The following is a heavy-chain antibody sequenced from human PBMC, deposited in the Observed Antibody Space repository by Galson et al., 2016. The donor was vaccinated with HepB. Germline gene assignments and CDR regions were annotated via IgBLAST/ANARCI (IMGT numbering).Heavy chain of an antibody. CDR1: GFSFDDYA. J-gene: IGHJ6*02. V-gene: IGHV3-9*01. CDR2: ISWNSGHI. Sequence: SLRLSCAASGFSFDDYAMHWVRQAPGKGLGWVSSISWNSGHIDYADSVKGRFTISRDNAQNSLFLQMNSLRAEDTALYFCAKDIGLGAYGSVTYIDYYYAMGVRGHGTTVTVSS. CDR3: AKDIGLGAYGSVTYIDYYYAMGV. D-gene: IGHD3-10*01.